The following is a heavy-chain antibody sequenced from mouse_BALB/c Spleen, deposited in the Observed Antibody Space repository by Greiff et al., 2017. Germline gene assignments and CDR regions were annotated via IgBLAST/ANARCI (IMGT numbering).Heavy chain of an antibody. Sequence: VQLQQSGPELVKPGASVKISCKASGYTFTDYNMHWVKQSHGKSLEWIGYIYPYNGGTGYNQKFKSKATLTVDNSSSTAYMELRSLTSEDSAVYYCANYDYDVRDWGQGTLVTVSA. CDR3: ANYDYDVRD. D-gene: IGHD2-4*01. CDR2: IYPYNGGT. CDR1: GYTFTDYN. J-gene: IGHJ3*01. V-gene: IGHV1S29*02.